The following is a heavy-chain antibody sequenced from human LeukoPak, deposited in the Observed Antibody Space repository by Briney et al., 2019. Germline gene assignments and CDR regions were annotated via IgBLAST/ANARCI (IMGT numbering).Heavy chain of an antibody. CDR3: ARSMIVVVPAAISPRYYYYGMDV. J-gene: IGHJ6*02. Sequence: PSETLSLTCAVYGGSFSGYYWSWIRQPPGKGLEWIGEINHSGSTNYNPSLKSRVTISVDTSKNQFSLKLSSVTAADTAVYYCARSMIVVVPAAISPRYYYYGMDVWGQGTTVTVSS. D-gene: IGHD2-2*01. V-gene: IGHV4-34*01. CDR1: GGSFSGYY. CDR2: INHSGST.